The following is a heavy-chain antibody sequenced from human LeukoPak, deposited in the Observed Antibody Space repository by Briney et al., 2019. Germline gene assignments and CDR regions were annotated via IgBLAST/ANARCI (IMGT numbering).Heavy chain of an antibody. CDR2: IYYSGST. V-gene: IGHV4-59*08. CDR3: ARRLAVAGFDY. D-gene: IGHD6-19*01. J-gene: IGHJ4*02. Sequence: PSETLSLTCTVSGGSISSYYWSWIRQPPGKGLEWIGYIYYSGSTNYNPSLKSRVTISVDTSKNQFSLKLSSVTAADTAVYYCARRLAVAGFDYWGQGTLVTVSS. CDR1: GGSISSYY.